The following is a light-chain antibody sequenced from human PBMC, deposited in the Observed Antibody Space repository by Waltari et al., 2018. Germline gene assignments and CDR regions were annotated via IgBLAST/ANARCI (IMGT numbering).Light chain of an antibody. CDR2: SNN. Sequence: QSVLTQPPSASGTPGQRVTISCSGSSPNIGSSTVNWYQQPPGTAPKLLIYSNNQRPSGVPDRFSGPRSGTSASRAMSGLRSEDEADYYCATWDDSLKGPVFGGGTKLTVL. CDR1: SPNIGSST. J-gene: IGLJ2*01. V-gene: IGLV1-44*01. CDR3: ATWDDSLKGPV.